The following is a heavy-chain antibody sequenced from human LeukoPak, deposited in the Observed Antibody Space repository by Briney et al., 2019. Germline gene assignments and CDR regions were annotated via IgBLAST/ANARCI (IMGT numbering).Heavy chain of an antibody. CDR1: GGSISSYY. J-gene: IGHJ5*02. CDR3: ARSGGPLNWFDP. CDR2: INHSGYT. Sequence: SETLSLTCTVSGGSISSYYWSWIRQPPGKELEWIGEINHSGYTNYNPSLKSRVTISVDTSKNQFSLKLSSVTAADTAVYYCARSGGPLNWFDPWGQGTLVTVSS. V-gene: IGHV4-34*01.